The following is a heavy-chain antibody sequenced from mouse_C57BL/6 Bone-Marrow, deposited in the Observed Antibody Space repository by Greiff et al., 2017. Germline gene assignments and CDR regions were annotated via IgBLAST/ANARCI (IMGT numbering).Heavy chain of an antibody. Sequence: QVQLQQPGAELVKPGASVKLSCKASGYTFTSYWMHWVKQRPGQGLEWIGMIHPNSGSTNYNEKFKSKATLTVDKSSSTAYMQLSSLTSEDSAVYYCAREGYDDYDGRPWVAYWGQGTLVTVSA. V-gene: IGHV1-64*01. CDR1: GYTFTSYW. J-gene: IGHJ3*01. CDR2: IHPNSGST. D-gene: IGHD2-4*01. CDR3: AREGYDDYDGRPWVAY.